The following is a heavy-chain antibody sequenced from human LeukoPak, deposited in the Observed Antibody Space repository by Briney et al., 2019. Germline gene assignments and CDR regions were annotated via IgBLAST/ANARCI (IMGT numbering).Heavy chain of an antibody. CDR1: GFTFSSHW. D-gene: IGHD3-16*01. CDR3: ARSPRRGEFDS. CDR2: IRQDGSET. J-gene: IGHJ4*02. V-gene: IGHV3-7*01. Sequence: GGSLRLSCAGSGFTFSSHWMSWVRQTPGKGLEWVANIRQDGSETSYVDSVKGRFTISRDNTQNSLSLQMGSLRVDDTALYYCARSPRRGEFDSWGQGTVVTVSS.